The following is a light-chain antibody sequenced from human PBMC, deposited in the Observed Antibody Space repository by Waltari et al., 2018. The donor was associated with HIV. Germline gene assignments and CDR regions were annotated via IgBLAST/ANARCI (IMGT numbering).Light chain of an antibody. V-gene: IGLV1-44*01. CDR1: SSNIGSNT. CDR2: SYG. CDR3: ATWDDSLNAWV. J-gene: IGLJ3*02. Sequence: QSVLNQSPSASGTPGQGVIIPCSGSSSNIGSNTVTWYQQFPGTAPKLLIYSYGQRPSGVPERFSGSKSATSASLAISGLRSEDEADYYCATWDDSLNAWVFGGGTKLTVL.